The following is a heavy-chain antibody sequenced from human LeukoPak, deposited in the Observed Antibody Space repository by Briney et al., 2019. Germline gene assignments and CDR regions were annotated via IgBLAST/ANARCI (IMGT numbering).Heavy chain of an antibody. V-gene: IGHV3-11*01. D-gene: IGHD3-22*01. CDR1: GFTFSDYY. J-gene: IGHJ4*02. CDR2: ISRSGTTI. CDR3: ARDKYETSGCFDY. Sequence: GGSLRLSCAASGFTFSDYYMSWIRQAPGKGLEWVSYISRSGTTIYYADSVKGRFTISRDNAKNSLYLQMNSLRADDTAVYFCARDKYETSGCFDYWGQGALVTVSS.